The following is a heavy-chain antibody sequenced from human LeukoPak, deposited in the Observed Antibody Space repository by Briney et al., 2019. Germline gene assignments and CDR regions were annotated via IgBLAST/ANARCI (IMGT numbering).Heavy chain of an antibody. CDR1: GFTFSSYS. CDR3: ARGIAAAGWFDP. Sequence: GGSLRLSCAASGFTFSSYSMNWVRQAPGKGLEWVSYISSSSTTIHFADSVEGRFTISRDNAKNSLYLQMNSLRDEDTAVYYCARGIAAAGWFDPWGQGTLVTVSS. CDR2: ISSSSTTI. J-gene: IGHJ5*02. D-gene: IGHD6-13*01. V-gene: IGHV3-48*02.